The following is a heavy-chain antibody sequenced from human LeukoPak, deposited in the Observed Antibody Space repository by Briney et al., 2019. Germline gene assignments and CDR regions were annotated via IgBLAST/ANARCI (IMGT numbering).Heavy chain of an antibody. CDR1: GGSISSSSYY. CDR3: ARIVGYCSGGSCRNWFDP. Sequence: SETLSLTCTVSGGSISSSSYYWGWIRQPPGKGLEWIGSIYYSGSTYYNPSLKSRVTISVDTSKNQFSLKLSSVTAADTAVYYCARIVGYCSGGSCRNWFDPWGQGTLVTVSS. CDR2: IYYSGST. D-gene: IGHD2-15*01. J-gene: IGHJ5*02. V-gene: IGHV4-39*07.